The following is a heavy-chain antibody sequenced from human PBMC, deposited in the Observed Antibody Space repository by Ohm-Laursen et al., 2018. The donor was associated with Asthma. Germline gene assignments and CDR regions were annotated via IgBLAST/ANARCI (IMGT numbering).Heavy chain of an antibody. CDR2: GGSYYDGGLK. V-gene: IGHV3-30-3*01. J-gene: IGHJ4*02. CDR3: ARDVMEWYLPAFDF. D-gene: IGHD3-3*01. Sequence: SLRLSCSASGFTFSIYALHWVRQAPGKGLEWVAVGGSYYDGGLKYYADSVNGRFTVSRDDSKNTLYLQMNSLRPDDTAVYYCARDVMEWYLPAFDFWGQGTLVTVSS. CDR1: GFTFSIYA.